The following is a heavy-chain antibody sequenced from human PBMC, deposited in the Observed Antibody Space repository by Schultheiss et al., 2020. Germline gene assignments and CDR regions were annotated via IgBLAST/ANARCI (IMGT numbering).Heavy chain of an antibody. CDR3: AKDLSNYDYYYYYGMDV. J-gene: IGHJ6*02. Sequence: GGSLRLSCVASGFTFSTYWLHWLRQAPGKGLEWVANMNQYGSEKYYLDSVRGRFTISRDNTKNTLYLQMNSLRAEDTAVYYCAKDLSNYDYYYYYGMDVWRQGTTVTVSS. CDR2: MNQYGSEK. V-gene: IGHV3-7*01. CDR1: GFTFSTYW. D-gene: IGHD4-11*01.